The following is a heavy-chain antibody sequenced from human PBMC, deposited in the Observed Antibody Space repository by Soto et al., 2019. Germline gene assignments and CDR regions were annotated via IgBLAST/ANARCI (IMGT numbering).Heavy chain of an antibody. CDR1: GFIFSSHW. Sequence: EVQLVESGGGLVQPGGSLRLSCAASGFIFSSHWMHWVRQAPGKGLVGVSHIGPDGSNIWEADSVQGRFTISRDNARNRLYLQMNSLRDEDTAIYYSVRDNNWSFDYWGQGILFTVSS. CDR3: VRDNNWSFDY. J-gene: IGHJ4*02. V-gene: IGHV3-74*01. D-gene: IGHD1-1*01. CDR2: IGPDGSNI.